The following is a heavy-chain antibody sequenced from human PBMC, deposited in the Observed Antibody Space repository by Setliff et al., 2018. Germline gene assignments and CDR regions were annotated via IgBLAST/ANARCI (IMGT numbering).Heavy chain of an antibody. D-gene: IGHD5-18*01. CDR3: AVTLSFPIQSPFDP. Sequence: LRLSCAASGFTFSSYWMSWVRQAPGKGLEWVANIKQDGSEKDYVDSVKGRFTISRDNAKNSLYLQMNSLRAEDTAVYYCAVTLSFPIQSPFDPWGQGTLVTVSS. V-gene: IGHV3-7*01. CDR1: GFTFSSYW. J-gene: IGHJ5*02. CDR2: IKQDGSEK.